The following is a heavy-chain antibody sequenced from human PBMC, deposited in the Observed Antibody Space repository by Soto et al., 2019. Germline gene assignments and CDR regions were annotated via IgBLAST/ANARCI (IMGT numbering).Heavy chain of an antibody. CDR2: ISYDGSNK. CDR3: AKAEYSGYGLVDY. J-gene: IGHJ4*02. Sequence: GGSLRLSCAASGFTFSSYGMHWVRQAPGKGLEWVAVISYDGSNKYYADSVKGRFTISRDNSKNTLYLQMNSLRAEDTAVYYCAKAEYSGYGLVDYWGQGTLVTVSS. CDR1: GFTFSSYG. D-gene: IGHD5-12*01. V-gene: IGHV3-30*18.